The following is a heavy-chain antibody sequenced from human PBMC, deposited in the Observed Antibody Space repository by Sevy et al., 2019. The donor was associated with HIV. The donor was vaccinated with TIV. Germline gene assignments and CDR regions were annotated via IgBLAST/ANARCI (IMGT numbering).Heavy chain of an antibody. CDR1: GGSINSDH. CDR2: VYYTGGT. V-gene: IGHV4-59*08. CDR3: ARRNAFDI. J-gene: IGHJ3*02. Sequence: SETLSLTCTVSGGSINSDHWNWIRQPPGKGLEWIGYVYYTGGTNYNPSLKNRVTISVDRTKNQFSLKLTSVTAADTAVYYCARRNAFDIWGQGTMVTLSS.